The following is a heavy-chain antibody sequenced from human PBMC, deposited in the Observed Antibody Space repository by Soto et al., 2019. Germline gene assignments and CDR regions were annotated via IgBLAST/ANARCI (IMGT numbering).Heavy chain of an antibody. Sequence: ASVKVSCKASGYTFSDYYLHWVRQVPGQGLEWMGWINPNSGGTKYAQKFQGRVTMTRDMSVSTAYMELSRLRSGDTAVYYCARVISVAARPGIGFWGQGTLVTVS. CDR2: INPNSGGT. V-gene: IGHV1-2*02. J-gene: IGHJ4*02. CDR1: GYTFSDYY. CDR3: ARVISVAARPGIGF. D-gene: IGHD6-6*01.